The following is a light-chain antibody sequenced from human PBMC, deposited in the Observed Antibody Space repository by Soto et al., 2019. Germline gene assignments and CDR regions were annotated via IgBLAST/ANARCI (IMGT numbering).Light chain of an antibody. J-gene: IGKJ1*01. CDR1: QTIGSW. V-gene: IGKV1-5*01. CDR3: QQYNSYSGM. CDR2: DAS. Sequence: DIQMTQSPSPLSASVGDRVTVTCRASQTIGSWLAWYQQKPGRAPKLLIFDASSLESGVPSRFSGNGSGTEFTLTISGLQPDDFASYYCQQYNSYSGMFGQGTKVDIK.